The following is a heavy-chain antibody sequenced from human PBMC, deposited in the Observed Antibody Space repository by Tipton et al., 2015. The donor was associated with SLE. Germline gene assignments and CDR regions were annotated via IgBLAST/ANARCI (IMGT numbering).Heavy chain of an antibody. J-gene: IGHJ5*02. D-gene: IGHD2-2*01. CDR1: GFTLSRYW. Sequence: SLRLSCAASGFTLSRYWMHWVRQAPGKGLVWVSRILSDGVTTDYADSVKGRFTISRDNAKNTLYLQMNSLRAEDTAVYYCAREDIVVVPGCFDPWGQGTLVTVSS. CDR2: ILSDGVTT. V-gene: IGHV3-74*01. CDR3: AREDIVVVPGCFDP.